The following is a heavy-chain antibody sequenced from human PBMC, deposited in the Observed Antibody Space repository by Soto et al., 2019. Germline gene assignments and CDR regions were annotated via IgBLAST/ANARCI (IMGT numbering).Heavy chain of an antibody. CDR1: GGSITSGGYY. V-gene: IGHV4-31*03. CDR2: IYYIGFT. CDR3: ARSVFP. J-gene: IGHJ5*02. Sequence: QVQLQESGPGLVKPSQTLSLTCTVSGGSITSGGYYWSWIRQHPGKGLEWIGYIYYIGFTYYNPSLTSRATISVDASKNLFSLQLSSVTAADTAVYYCARSVFPWGQGTLVTVSS.